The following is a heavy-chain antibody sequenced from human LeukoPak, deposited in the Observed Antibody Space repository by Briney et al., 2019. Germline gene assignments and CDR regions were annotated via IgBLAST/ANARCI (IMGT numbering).Heavy chain of an antibody. D-gene: IGHD5-12*01. Sequence: GGSLRLSCAASEFTFSSYWMHWVRQAPGKGLEWVAVISYDGSNKYYADSVKGRFTISRDNSKNTLFLLMNSLRVDDTAIYYCAKRAWGGYHNEYWGQGTLVTVSS. V-gene: IGHV3-30-3*01. J-gene: IGHJ4*02. CDR1: EFTFSSYW. CDR3: AKRAWGGYHNEY. CDR2: ISYDGSNK.